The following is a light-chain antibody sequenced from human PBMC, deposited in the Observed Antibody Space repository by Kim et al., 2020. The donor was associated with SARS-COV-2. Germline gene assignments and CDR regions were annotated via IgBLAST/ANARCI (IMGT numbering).Light chain of an antibody. CDR2: GAS. CDR1: QSVSND. V-gene: IGKV3-15*01. CDR3: QQYSNWPLT. Sequence: VSPGERPPLSCRASQSVSNDLAWYQQKPGQAPRLLIYGASTRATGLPARFSGSGSGTEFTLTINSLQSEDFAVYYCQQYSNWPLTFGPGTKVDIK. J-gene: IGKJ3*01.